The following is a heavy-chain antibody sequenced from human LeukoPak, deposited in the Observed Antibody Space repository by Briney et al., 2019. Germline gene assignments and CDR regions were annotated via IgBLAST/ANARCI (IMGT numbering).Heavy chain of an antibody. D-gene: IGHD6-19*01. V-gene: IGHV3-23*01. CDR1: GFTFSSYG. CDR2: ITGSGGST. CDR3: AHCNGWYPYYCYMDV. J-gene: IGHJ6*03. Sequence: GGTLRLSCAASGFTFSSYGMSWVRQAPGKGLEWVSGITGSGGSTYYADSVKGRFTISRDNPKNTLYLQMNSPRAEDTAVYYCAHCNGWYPYYCYMDVWGKGTTVTVSS.